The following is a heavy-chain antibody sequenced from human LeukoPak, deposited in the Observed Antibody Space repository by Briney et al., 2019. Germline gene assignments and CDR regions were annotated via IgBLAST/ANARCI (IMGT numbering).Heavy chain of an antibody. Sequence: SVKVSCKASGGTFSSYAISWVRQAPGQGLEWMGGIIPIFGTANYAQKFQGRVTITADESTSTAYMELSSLRSEDTAVYYCAREPATIFGVVDLKYFDYWGQGTLVTVPS. V-gene: IGHV1-69*01. CDR2: IIPIFGTA. D-gene: IGHD3-3*01. CDR1: GGTFSSYA. J-gene: IGHJ4*02. CDR3: AREPATIFGVVDLKYFDY.